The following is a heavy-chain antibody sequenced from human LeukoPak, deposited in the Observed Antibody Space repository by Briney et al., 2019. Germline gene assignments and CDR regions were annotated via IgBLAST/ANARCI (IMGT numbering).Heavy chain of an antibody. CDR2: IYPGDSDT. CDR1: GYNFTNYW. Sequence: GESLKISCKGSGYNFTNYWIGWVRQMPGKGLEWMGIIYPGDSDTRYSPSFQGQVTISADRSISTAYLQWSSLKASDTAMYYCARLDDSSGYYSYFDYWGLGTLVTVSS. D-gene: IGHD3-22*01. V-gene: IGHV5-51*01. J-gene: IGHJ4*02. CDR3: ARLDDSSGYYSYFDY.